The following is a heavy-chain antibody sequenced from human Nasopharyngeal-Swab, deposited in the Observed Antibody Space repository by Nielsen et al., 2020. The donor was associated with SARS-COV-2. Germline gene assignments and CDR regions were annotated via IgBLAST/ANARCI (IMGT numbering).Heavy chain of an antibody. J-gene: IGHJ6*03. Sequence: GESLKISCAASGFTFSSYAMPWVRHAPGQGLEWVAFIRYDGFNQHYADSVKGRFTISRDSFKNTLDLQLNSLLAEDTAVYYCAKDHKMDSGGGVGYMDVWGKGTTVTVSS. CDR1: GFTFSSYA. V-gene: IGHV3-30*02. CDR2: IRYDGFNQ. D-gene: IGHD3-16*01. CDR3: AKDHKMDSGGGVGYMDV.